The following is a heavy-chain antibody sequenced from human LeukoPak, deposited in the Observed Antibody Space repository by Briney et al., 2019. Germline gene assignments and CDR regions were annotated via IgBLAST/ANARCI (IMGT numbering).Heavy chain of an antibody. Sequence: GALRLSCAASGFTFSSYAMSWVRQAPGKGLEWVSAISGSGGSTYYADSVKGRFTISRDNSKNTLYLQMNSLRAEDTAVYYCAKDVPGITIFGVVRDNAFDIWGQGTMVTVSS. V-gene: IGHV3-23*01. J-gene: IGHJ3*02. CDR3: AKDVPGITIFGVVRDNAFDI. CDR1: GFTFSSYA. D-gene: IGHD3-3*01. CDR2: ISGSGGST.